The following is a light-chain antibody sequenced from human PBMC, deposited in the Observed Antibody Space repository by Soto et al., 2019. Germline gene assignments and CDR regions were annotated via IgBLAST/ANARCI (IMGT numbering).Light chain of an antibody. CDR1: DIGTRC. J-gene: IGLJ2*01. V-gene: IGLV3-21*02. CDR3: QVSDRNTDPRVV. Sequence: SYELTQPTSVSVAPGETATCTCGGDDIGTRCVDRHQQKPGQAPVLVIYRDTHGPTGIPDRFSGFNSENTATLTISRVEAGDEGDYYCQVSDRNTDPRVVFGGRTQLTVL. CDR2: RDT.